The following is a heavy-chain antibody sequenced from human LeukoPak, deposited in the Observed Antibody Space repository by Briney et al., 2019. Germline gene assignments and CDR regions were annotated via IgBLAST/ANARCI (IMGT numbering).Heavy chain of an antibody. CDR1: GGSISSYY. V-gene: IGHV4-59*01. D-gene: IGHD3-22*01. CDR3: ARQLDTYYYDSSGYSAFDY. Sequence: SETLSLTCTVSGGSISSYYWSWLRQPPGKGLEWMVYIYYSGSTNYNTPLKSRVTISVDTSKNQFSLKLSSVTAADTAVYYCARQLDTYYYDSSGYSAFDYWGQGTLVTVSS. CDR2: IYYSGST. J-gene: IGHJ4*02.